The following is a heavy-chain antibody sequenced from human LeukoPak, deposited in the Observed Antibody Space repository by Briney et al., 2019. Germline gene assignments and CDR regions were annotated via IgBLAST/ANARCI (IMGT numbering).Heavy chain of an antibody. CDR2: INTAGVT. CDR3: AKEARTVAGTWWFDT. V-gene: IGHV3-13*04. J-gene: IGHJ5*02. Sequence: GGSLRLSCADSGFIFSSYDMHWVRQFPGKGLEWGSGINTAGVTDFSYSVKARFTISREDAKNSLYLQMNSLRAGDTAAYYCAKEARTVAGTWWFDTWGQGTLVTVSS. D-gene: IGHD6-19*01. CDR1: GFIFSSYD.